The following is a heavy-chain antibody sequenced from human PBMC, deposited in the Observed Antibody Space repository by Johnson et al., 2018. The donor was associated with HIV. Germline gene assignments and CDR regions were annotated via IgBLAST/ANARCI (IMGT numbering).Heavy chain of an antibody. CDR3: AKTEDRGYRMETGAFDI. V-gene: IGHV3-9*01. CDR1: GFTFDDYA. D-gene: IGHD5-18*01. J-gene: IGHJ3*02. Sequence: VESGGGVVQPGRSLRLSCAASGFTFDDYAMHWVRQAPGKGLEWVSGISWNSGSIGYADSVKGRFTISRDNAENSLYLQMNSLRAEDTAVYYCAKTEDRGYRMETGAFDIWGQGTMVTVSS. CDR2: ISWNSGSI.